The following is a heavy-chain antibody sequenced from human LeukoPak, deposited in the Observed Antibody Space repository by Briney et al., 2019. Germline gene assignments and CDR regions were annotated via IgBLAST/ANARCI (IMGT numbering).Heavy chain of an antibody. Sequence: GASVKVSCQASGYNFTAFYIHWVRQAPGQGLEWMGRINPNSGGTNYAQKFQGRVTMTRDTSISTAYMELSRLRSDDTAVYYCARADYGDYVEGFDYWGQGTLVTVSS. CDR1: GYNFTAFY. D-gene: IGHD4-17*01. V-gene: IGHV1-2*06. CDR2: INPNSGGT. J-gene: IGHJ4*02. CDR3: ARADYGDYVEGFDY.